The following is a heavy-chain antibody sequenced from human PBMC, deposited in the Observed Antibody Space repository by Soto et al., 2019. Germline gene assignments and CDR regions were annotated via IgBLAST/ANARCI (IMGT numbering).Heavy chain of an antibody. CDR3: SRFIMVGGWFDPNYYHGMDV. V-gene: IGHV1-18*01. D-gene: IGHD6-19*01. CDR1: GYTFSNYG. Sequence: QVQLVQSGAEVKKPGASVTVSCKTSGYTFSNYGINWVRQAPGQGLEWMGWISGYNGNTNYAQTVPGRVTMTTDTATAAVDLELRSLKSDDTAIYYCSRFIMVGGWFDPNYYHGMDVWGQGTKVTVSS. CDR2: ISGYNGNT. J-gene: IGHJ6*02.